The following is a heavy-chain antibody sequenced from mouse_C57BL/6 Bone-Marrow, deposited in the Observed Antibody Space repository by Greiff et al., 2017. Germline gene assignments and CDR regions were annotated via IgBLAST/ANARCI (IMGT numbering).Heavy chain of an antibody. CDR2: ISSGGSYT. Sequence: EVQLVESGGDLVKPGGSLKLSCAASGFTFSSSGMSWVRQTPDKRLEWVATISSGGSYTYYPDSVKGRFTISRDNAKNTLYLQMSSLKSEDTAMYYCARHRSIDYWGQGTSVTVSA. CDR3: ARHRSIDY. V-gene: IGHV5-6*01. J-gene: IGHJ4*01. CDR1: GFTFSSSG.